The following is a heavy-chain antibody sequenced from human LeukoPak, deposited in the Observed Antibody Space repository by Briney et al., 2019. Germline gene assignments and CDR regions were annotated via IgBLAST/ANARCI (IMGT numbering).Heavy chain of an antibody. Sequence: SETLSLTCTVSGGSISSHYWSWIRQPPGKGLQWIGYIYYSGSTNYNPSLKSRVSIPVDTSKNQFSLKLRSVTAADTAVYYCARGSTVTTFSNWGQGTLVTVSS. CDR1: GGSISSHY. CDR2: IYYSGST. D-gene: IGHD4-17*01. CDR3: ARGSTVTTFSN. V-gene: IGHV4-59*11. J-gene: IGHJ4*02.